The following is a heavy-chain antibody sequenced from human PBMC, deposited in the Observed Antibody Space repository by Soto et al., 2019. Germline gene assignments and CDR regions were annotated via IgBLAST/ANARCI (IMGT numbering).Heavy chain of an antibody. V-gene: IGHV4-59*01. CDR2: IYYSGST. J-gene: IGHJ1*01. D-gene: IGHD2-15*01. CDR3: ARTIVVEGLAEYFQH. Sequence: SETLSLTCTVSGGSISSYYWSWIRQPPGKGLEWIGYIYYSGSTNYNPSLKSRVTISVDTSKNQFSLKLSSVTAADTAVYYCARTIVVEGLAEYFQHWGQGTLVTVSS. CDR1: GGSISSYY.